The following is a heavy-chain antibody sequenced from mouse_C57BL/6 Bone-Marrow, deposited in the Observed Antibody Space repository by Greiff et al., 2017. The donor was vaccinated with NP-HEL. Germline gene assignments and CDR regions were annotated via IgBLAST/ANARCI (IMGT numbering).Heavy chain of an antibody. CDR3: ARERVLLLPYYYAMDY. Sequence: QVQLKQPGAELVKPGASVKLSCKASGYTFTSYWMHWVKQRPGRGLEWIGRIDPNSGGTKYNEKFKSKATLTVDKPSSTAYMQLSSLTSEDSAVYYCARERVLLLPYYYAMDYWGQGTSVTVSS. V-gene: IGHV1-72*01. J-gene: IGHJ4*01. D-gene: IGHD1-1*01. CDR2: IDPNSGGT. CDR1: GYTFTSYW.